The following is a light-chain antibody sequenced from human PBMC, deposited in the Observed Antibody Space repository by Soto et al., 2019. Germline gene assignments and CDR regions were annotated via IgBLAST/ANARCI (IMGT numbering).Light chain of an antibody. CDR1: QPVTNY. V-gene: IGKV1-39*01. CDR2: AAS. J-gene: IGKJ4*01. Sequence: IQMTQSPSSLSASVGDRVTITCRASQPVTNYLSWYQQKPGKAPTLLIYAASRLQSGVPSRFSAGGSGTEFTLTISSLQPEDFATYFCQQSYSTLLTFGGGTKVDI. CDR3: QQSYSTLLT.